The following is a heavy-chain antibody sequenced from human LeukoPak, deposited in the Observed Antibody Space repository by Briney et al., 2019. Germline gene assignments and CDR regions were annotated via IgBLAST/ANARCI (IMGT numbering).Heavy chain of an antibody. J-gene: IGHJ4*02. CDR3: AREYSSSSHPSDY. D-gene: IGHD6-6*01. Sequence: SVEVSCKASGGTFSSYAISWVRQAPGQGLEWMGGIIPIFGTANYAQKFQGRVTITADESTSTAYMELSSLRSEDTAVYYCAREYSSSSHPSDYWGQGTLVTVSS. CDR2: IIPIFGTA. CDR1: GGTFSSYA. V-gene: IGHV1-69*13.